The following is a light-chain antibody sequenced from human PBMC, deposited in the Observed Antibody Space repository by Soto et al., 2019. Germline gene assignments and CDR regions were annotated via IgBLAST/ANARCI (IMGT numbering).Light chain of an antibody. CDR2: DAS. J-gene: IGKJ3*01. V-gene: IGKV3-11*01. Sequence: EIVLTQSPATLSLSPGERATLSCRASQSVSSYLAWYQQKPGQAPRLLIYDASHRATGIPARFSGSGSGTDFALTISSLEPEDFAVYCCQQRSNWPRAFTFGPGTKVDIK. CDR1: QSVSSY. CDR3: QQRSNWPRAFT.